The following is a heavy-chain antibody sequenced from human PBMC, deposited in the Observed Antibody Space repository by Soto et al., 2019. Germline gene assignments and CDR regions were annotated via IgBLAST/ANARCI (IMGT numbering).Heavy chain of an antibody. Sequence: QVQLVESGGGVVQPGRSLRLSCAASGFTFSSYAMHWVRQAPGKGLEWVAVISYDGSNKYYADSVKGRFTISRDNSKNTLYLQMNSLRAEDTAVYYWARWRSSSWTHFAYWGQGTLVTVSS. CDR1: GFTFSSYA. CDR3: ARWRSSSWTHFAY. D-gene: IGHD6-6*01. V-gene: IGHV3-30-3*01. CDR2: ISYDGSNK. J-gene: IGHJ4*02.